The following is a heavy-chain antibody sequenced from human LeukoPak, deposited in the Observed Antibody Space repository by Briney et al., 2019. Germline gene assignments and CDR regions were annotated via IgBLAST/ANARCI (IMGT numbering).Heavy chain of an antibody. V-gene: IGHV4-31*03. CDR1: GGSISSGGYY. D-gene: IGHD4-17*01. J-gene: IGHJ6*02. CDR3: ARGGYGDNYGMDV. Sequence: SETLSLTCTVSGGSISSGGYYWSWIRQHPGKGLEWIGYIYYSGSTYYNPSLKSRVTISVDTSKNQFSLKLSSVTVADTAVYYCARGGYGDNYGMDVWGQGTTVTVSS. CDR2: IYYSGST.